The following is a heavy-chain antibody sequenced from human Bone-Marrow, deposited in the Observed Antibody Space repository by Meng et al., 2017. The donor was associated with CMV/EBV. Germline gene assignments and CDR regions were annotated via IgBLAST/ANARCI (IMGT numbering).Heavy chain of an antibody. CDR1: GFTFGDYA. J-gene: IGHJ4*02. CDR2: IRSKAYGGTT. Sequence: GESLKISCTASGFTFGDYAMSWVRQAPGKGLEWVGFIRSKAYGGTTEYAASVKGRFTISRDDSKSIAYLQMNSLKTEDTAVYYCTSFGVELDGSGSYHPLYWGQGTLVTVSS. D-gene: IGHD3-10*01. V-gene: IGHV3-49*04. CDR3: TSFGVELDGSGSYHPLY.